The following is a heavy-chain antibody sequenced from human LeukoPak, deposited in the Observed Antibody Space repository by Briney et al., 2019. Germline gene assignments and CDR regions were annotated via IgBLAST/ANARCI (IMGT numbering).Heavy chain of an antibody. Sequence: GESLRLSCSASGFTFSTNFMHWVRQAPGKGLEYVSGIHYNGDTTFYVDSARGRFTVSRDNSKNTLYLQMNSLRADDTAVYYCAKESGTSRPLDFWGQGTLVTVSS. CDR1: GFTFSTNF. CDR3: AKESGTSRPLDF. J-gene: IGHJ4*02. D-gene: IGHD1-1*01. V-gene: IGHV3-64*04. CDR2: IHYNGDTT.